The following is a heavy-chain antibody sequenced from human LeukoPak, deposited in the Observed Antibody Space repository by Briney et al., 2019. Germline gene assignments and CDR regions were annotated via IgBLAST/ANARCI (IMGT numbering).Heavy chain of an antibody. CDR3: ARESNYHWFDP. D-gene: IGHD1-7*01. J-gene: IGHJ5*02. V-gene: IGHV3-7*01. CDR2: IKQDGSEK. Sequence: SGGSLRLSCAASGFTFSSYWMSWVRQAPGKGLEGVANIKQDGSEKYYVDSVQGRFTISRDNAKNSLYLQMNSLRAEDTAVYYCARESNYHWFDPWGQGTLVTVSS. CDR1: GFTFSSYW.